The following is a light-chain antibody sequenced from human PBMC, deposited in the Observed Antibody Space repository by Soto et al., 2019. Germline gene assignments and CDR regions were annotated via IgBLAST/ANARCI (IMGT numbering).Light chain of an antibody. J-gene: IGKJ1*01. Sequence: EIVLTQSPGTLSLSPGESATLSCRASQNIYTGYLAWYQQKPGQAPRLLISGASDRATGIPDRFTGSGSGTDFTLTISRLEPEDFAVYYCQQYGSSPTLGQATKVDIK. CDR1: QNIYTGY. CDR2: GAS. CDR3: QQYGSSPT. V-gene: IGKV3-20*01.